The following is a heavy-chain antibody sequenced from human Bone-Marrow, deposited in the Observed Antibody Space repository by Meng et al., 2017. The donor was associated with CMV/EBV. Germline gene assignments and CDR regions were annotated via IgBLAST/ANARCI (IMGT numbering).Heavy chain of an antibody. V-gene: IGHV1-8*02. CDR3: ARGRYCSSTSCYYYYGMDV. D-gene: IGHD2-2*01. CDR1: GYTFTSYG. CDR2: MNPNSGNT. J-gene: IGHJ6*02. Sequence: ASVKVSCKASGYTFTSYGINWVRQATGQGLEWMGWMNPNSGNTGYAQKFQGRVTMTRNTSISTAYMELSSLRSEDTAVYYCARGRYCSSTSCYYYYGMDVWGQGTTVTVSS.